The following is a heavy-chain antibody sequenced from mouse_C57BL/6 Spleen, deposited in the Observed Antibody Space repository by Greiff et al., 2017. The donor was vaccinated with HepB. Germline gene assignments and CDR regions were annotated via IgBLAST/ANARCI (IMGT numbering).Heavy chain of an antibody. Sequence: QVQLQQSGAELVRPGASVTLSCKASGYTFTDYEMHWVKQTPVHGLEWIGAIDPETGGTAYNQKFKGKAILTADKSSSTAYMELRSLTSEDSAVYYCTRGVLSTMVPGWYFDVWGTGTTVTVSS. V-gene: IGHV1-15*01. D-gene: IGHD2-2*01. J-gene: IGHJ1*03. CDR1: GYTFTDYE. CDR2: IDPETGGT. CDR3: TRGVLSTMVPGWYFDV.